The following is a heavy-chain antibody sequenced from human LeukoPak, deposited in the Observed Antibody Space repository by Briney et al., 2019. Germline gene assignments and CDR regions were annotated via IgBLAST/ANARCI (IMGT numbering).Heavy chain of an antibody. Sequence: VASVKVSCKASGYTFTGYYMHWVRQAPGQGLEWMGWINPNSGGTNYAQKFQGRVTMTRDTSISTAYMELSRLRSDDTAVYYCARSKRPSSWSLLYYYYYMDVWGKGTTVTVSS. CDR3: ARSKRPSSWSLLYYYYYMDV. CDR1: GYTFTGYY. V-gene: IGHV1-2*02. CDR2: INPNSGGT. J-gene: IGHJ6*03. D-gene: IGHD6-13*01.